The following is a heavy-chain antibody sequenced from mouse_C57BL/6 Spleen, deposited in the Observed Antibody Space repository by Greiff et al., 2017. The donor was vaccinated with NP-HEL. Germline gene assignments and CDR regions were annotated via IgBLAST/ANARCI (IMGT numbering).Heavy chain of an antibody. CDR2: IDPENGDT. J-gene: IGHJ2*01. V-gene: IGHV14-4*01. CDR3: KEDYYGSEDY. Sequence: VQLQQSGAELVRPGASVKLSCTASGFNIKDDYMHWVKQRPEQGLEWIGWIDPENGDTEYASKFQGKATITADTSSNTAYLKLSSLTTEDTAVYYCKEDYYGSEDYWGQGTTLTVSS. D-gene: IGHD1-1*01. CDR1: GFNIKDDY.